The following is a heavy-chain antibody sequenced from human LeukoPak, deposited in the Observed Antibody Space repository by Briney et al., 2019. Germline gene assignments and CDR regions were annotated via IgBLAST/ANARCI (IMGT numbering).Heavy chain of an antibody. CDR3: AREYFEAMGPGSHAFDI. V-gene: IGHV3-23*01. D-gene: IGHD3-9*01. J-gene: IGHJ3*02. Sequence: PGGSLRLSCAASGFTFSSYAMSWVRQAPGKGLEWVSAISGSGGSTYYADSVKGRFTISRDNAKNSLYLQMNSLRAEDTAVYYCAREYFEAMGPGSHAFDIWGQGTMVTVSS. CDR1: GFTFSSYA. CDR2: ISGSGGST.